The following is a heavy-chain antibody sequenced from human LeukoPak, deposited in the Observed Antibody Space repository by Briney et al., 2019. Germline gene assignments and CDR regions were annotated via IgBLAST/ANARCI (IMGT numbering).Heavy chain of an antibody. V-gene: IGHV3-23*01. CDR2: ISGSADST. CDR3: AKDRVSYYNSVGYYFDY. CDR1: GFTFRSYA. J-gene: IGHJ4*02. Sequence: GGSLRLSCAASGFTFRSYALSWVRQAPGKGLEWVSTISGSADSTYYADSVKGRFTISRDNSKNTLYLQMNNLRADDTAQYYCAKDRVSYYNSVGYYFDYWGQGNLVTVSS. D-gene: IGHD3-22*01.